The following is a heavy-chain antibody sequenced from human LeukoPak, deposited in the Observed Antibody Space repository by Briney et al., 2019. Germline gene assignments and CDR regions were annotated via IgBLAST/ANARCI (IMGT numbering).Heavy chain of an antibody. Sequence: SVKVSXKASGGTFSSYAISWVRQAPGQGLEWMGRIIPIFGTANYAQKFQGRVTITTDESTSTAYMELSSLRSEDTAVYYCARDKTITMVRGVIYWFDPWGQGTLVTVSS. CDR3: ARDKTITMVRGVIYWFDP. CDR1: GGTFSSYA. D-gene: IGHD3-10*01. J-gene: IGHJ5*02. V-gene: IGHV1-69*05. CDR2: IIPIFGTA.